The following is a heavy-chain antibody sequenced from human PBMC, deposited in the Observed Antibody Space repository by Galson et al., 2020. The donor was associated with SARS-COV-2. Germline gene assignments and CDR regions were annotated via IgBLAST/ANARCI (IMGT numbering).Heavy chain of an antibody. CDR3: AKRGGLPTGRDNWFDP. CDR2: ISFDGNNT. Sequence: GGSLRLSCAASAFNFSSYAMHWVRQAPGKGLEWVALISFDGNNTFYADSVKGRFTISRDNSKNTLYLEMSSLRAEDTAVYYCAKRGGLPTGRDNWFDPWGQGTLVTVSS. V-gene: IGHV3-30-3*02. J-gene: IGHJ5*02. D-gene: IGHD1-1*01. CDR1: AFNFSSYA.